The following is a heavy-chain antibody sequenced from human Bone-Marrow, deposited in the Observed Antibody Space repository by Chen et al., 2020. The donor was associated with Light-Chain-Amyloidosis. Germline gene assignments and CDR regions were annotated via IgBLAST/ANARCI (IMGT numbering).Heavy chain of an antibody. CDR2: IYPDDSDA. J-gene: IGHJ4*02. V-gene: IGHV5-51*01. CDR3: ARRRDGYHFDY. Sequence: EVQLEQSGPDVKKPGESLKISCKGAGYTFPNYWIGWVRQMPGKGLEWMGVIYPDDSDARYSPSFEGPVTISADKSITTAYLQWRSLKASDTAMYYCARRRDGYHFDYWGQGTLVTVSS. D-gene: IGHD5-12*01. CDR1: GYTFPNYW.